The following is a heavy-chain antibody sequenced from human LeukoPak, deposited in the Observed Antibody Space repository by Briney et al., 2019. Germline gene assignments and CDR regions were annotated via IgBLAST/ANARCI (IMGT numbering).Heavy chain of an antibody. V-gene: IGHV1-69*13. CDR1: GGTFSSYA. D-gene: IGHD4-23*01. CDR2: IIPIFGTA. CDR3: ARDRSGGNYYYYYYMDG. J-gene: IGHJ6*03. Sequence: SVKVSCKASGGTFSSYAISWERQAPGQGLEWMGGIIPIFGTANYAQKFQGRVTITADESTSTAYMELSSLRSEDTAVYYCARDRSGGNYYYYYYMDGWGKGTTVTVSS.